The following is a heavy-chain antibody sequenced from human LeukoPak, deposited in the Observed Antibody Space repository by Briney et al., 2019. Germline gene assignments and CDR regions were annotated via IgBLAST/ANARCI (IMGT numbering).Heavy chain of an antibody. CDR3: ARDKGTSYLSSFDY. V-gene: IGHV3-53*01. J-gene: IGHJ4*02. CDR2: IYRGGST. CDR1: GFTVSNNF. Sequence: GGSLRLSCAASGFTVSNNFMSWVRQAPGKGLEWVSVIYRGGSTYYAVSVKGRFTISRDNSKNTVYLQMNSLRAEDTAVYYCARDKGTSYLSSFDYWGQGTLVTVSS. D-gene: IGHD6-6*01.